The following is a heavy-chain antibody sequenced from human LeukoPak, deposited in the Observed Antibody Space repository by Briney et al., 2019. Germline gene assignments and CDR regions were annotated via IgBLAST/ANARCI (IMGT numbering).Heavy chain of an antibody. J-gene: IGHJ3*02. Sequence: SETLSLTCAVYGGSFSGYYWSWIRQPPGKGLEWIGEINHSGSTNYNPSLKSRVTISVDTSKNQFSLKLSSVTAADTAVYSCARHYYDSGGYPNALDIWGQGTMVIVSS. D-gene: IGHD3-22*01. CDR3: ARHYYDSGGYPNALDI. CDR1: GGSFSGYY. CDR2: INHSGST. V-gene: IGHV4-34*01.